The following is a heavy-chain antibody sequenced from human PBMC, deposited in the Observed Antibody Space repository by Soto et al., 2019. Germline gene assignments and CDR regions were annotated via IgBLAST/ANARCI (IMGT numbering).Heavy chain of an antibody. J-gene: IGHJ4*02. D-gene: IGHD3-10*01. CDR1: GGTFSSYA. CDR3: VDRSGSYYAH. CDR2: IIPIFGTA. Sequence: SVKVSCKASGGTFSSYAISWVRQAPGQGLEWMGGIIPIFGTANYAQKFQGRVTITADESTSTAYMELSRLRSEDTAVYYCVDRSGSYYAHWGQGTLVTVSS. V-gene: IGHV1-69*13.